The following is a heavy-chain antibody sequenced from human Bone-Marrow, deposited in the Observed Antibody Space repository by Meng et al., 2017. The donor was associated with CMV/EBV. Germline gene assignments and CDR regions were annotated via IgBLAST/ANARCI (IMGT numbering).Heavy chain of an antibody. CDR3: AKVHFDDYARGGLTY. J-gene: IGHJ4*02. V-gene: IGHV3-30*18. D-gene: IGHD4-17*01. CDR2: ISYDGNSK. Sequence: SGFTFNNYCMHWVRQAPGKGLEWLAVISYDGNSKYYADSVKGRFTISRDNSKNTLYLQMNSLRTEDTAVFYCAKVHFDDYARGGLTYWGQGTLVTVSS. CDR1: GFTFNNYC.